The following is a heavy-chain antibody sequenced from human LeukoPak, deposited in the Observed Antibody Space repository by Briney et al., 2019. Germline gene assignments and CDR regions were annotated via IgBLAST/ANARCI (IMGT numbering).Heavy chain of an antibody. CDR3: ARKNPRYYYGMDV. J-gene: IGHJ6*04. CDR2: IIPIFGTA. V-gene: IGHV1-69*13. Sequence: ASVKVSCKASGGTFSSYAISWVRQAPGQGLEWRGGIIPIFGTANYAQKFQSRDTITADESTSTAYLELSSLRSEDSAVYYCARKNPRYYYGMDVWGKGTTVTVSS. CDR1: GGTFSSYA.